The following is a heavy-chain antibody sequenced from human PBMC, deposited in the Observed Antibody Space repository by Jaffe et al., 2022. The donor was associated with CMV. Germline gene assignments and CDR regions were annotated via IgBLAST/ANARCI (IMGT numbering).Heavy chain of an antibody. V-gene: IGHV4-59*08. J-gene: IGHJ6*03. D-gene: IGHD3-3*01. Sequence: QVQLQESGPGLVKPSETLSLTCTVSGGSISSYYWSWIRQPPGKGLEWIGYIYYSGSTNYNPSLKSRVTISVDTSKNQFSLKLSSVTAADTAVYYCARHGPEELRFLEWQGYYYYMDVWGKGTTVTVSS. CDR3: ARHGPEELRFLEWQGYYYYMDV. CDR1: GGSISSYY. CDR2: IYYSGST.